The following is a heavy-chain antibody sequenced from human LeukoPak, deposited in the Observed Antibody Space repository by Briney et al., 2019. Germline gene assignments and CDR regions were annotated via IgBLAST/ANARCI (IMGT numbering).Heavy chain of an antibody. CDR2: IYSGGST. J-gene: IGHJ1*01. V-gene: IGHV3-53*01. Sequence: PGGSLRLSCAASGFTVSSNYMSWVRQAPGKGLEWVSVIYSGGSTYYADSAKGRFTISRDNSKNTLYLQMNSLRAEDTAVYYCAREGYYDSSGYYLAEYFQHWGQGTLVTVSS. CDR1: GFTVSSNY. CDR3: AREGYYDSSGYYLAEYFQH. D-gene: IGHD3-22*01.